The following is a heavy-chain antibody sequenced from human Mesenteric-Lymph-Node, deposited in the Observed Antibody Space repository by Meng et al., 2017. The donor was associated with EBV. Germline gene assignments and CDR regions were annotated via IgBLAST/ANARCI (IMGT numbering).Heavy chain of an antibody. CDR3: ARDSSGCLYFDY. CDR2: ISSSSSYI. CDR1: GFTFSSYS. J-gene: IGHJ4*02. Sequence: EVQLVESGGGLVKPGGSLRLSCAASGFTFSSYSMNWVRQAPGKGLEWVSSISSSSSYIYYADSVKGRFTISRDNAKNSLYLQMNSLRAEDTAVYYCARDSSGCLYFDYWGQGTLVTVSS. V-gene: IGHV3-21*01. D-gene: IGHD6-19*01.